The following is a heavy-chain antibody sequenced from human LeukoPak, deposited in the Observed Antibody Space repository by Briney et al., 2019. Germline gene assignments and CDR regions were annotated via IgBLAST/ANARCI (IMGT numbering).Heavy chain of an antibody. D-gene: IGHD3-22*01. CDR3: ARDGTYYDSSGYPGPSFDY. Sequence: GGSLRLSCAASGFTFSSYGMHWVLQAPGKGLEWVAVIWYDGSNKYYADSVKGRFTISRDNSKNTLYLQMNSLRAEDTAVYYCARDGTYYDSSGYPGPSFDYWGQGTLVTVSS. CDR1: GFTFSSYG. CDR2: IWYDGSNK. J-gene: IGHJ4*02. V-gene: IGHV3-33*01.